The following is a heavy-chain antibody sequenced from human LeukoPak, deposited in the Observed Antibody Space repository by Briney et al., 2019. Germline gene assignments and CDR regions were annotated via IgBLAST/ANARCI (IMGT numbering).Heavy chain of an antibody. CDR2: IYYSGST. J-gene: IGHJ4*02. CDR1: GGSISSGGYY. Sequence: KPSETLSLTCTVSGGSISSGGYYWSWIRQHPGKGLEWIGYIYYSGSTYYNPSLKSRVTISVDTSKNQFSLKLSSVTAADTAVYYCARDRDEAAAGYYFDYWGQGTLVTVSS. D-gene: IGHD6-13*01. V-gene: IGHV4-31*03. CDR3: ARDRDEAAAGYYFDY.